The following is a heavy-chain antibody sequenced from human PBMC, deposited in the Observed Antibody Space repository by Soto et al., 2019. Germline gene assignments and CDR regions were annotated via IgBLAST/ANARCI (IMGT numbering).Heavy chain of an antibody. CDR3: ARVKGDFWSGPNYFDY. J-gene: IGHJ4*02. D-gene: IGHD3-3*01. V-gene: IGHV3-7*01. CDR2: IKQDGSEK. CDR1: GFTFSSYW. Sequence: GGSLRLSCAASGFTFSSYWMSWVRQAPGKGLEWVANIKQDGSEKYYVDSVKGRFTISRDNAKNSLYLQMNSLRAEDTAVYYCARVKGDFWSGPNYFDYWGQGTLVTVSS.